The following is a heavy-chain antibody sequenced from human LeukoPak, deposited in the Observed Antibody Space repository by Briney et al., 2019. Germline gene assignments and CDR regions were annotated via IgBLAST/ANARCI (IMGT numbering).Heavy chain of an antibody. D-gene: IGHD6-13*01. CDR3: ARMAGDTSSWTYYFDY. CDR2: ISSSSSTI. CDR1: GFTFSSYS. V-gene: IGHV3-48*01. J-gene: IGHJ4*02. Sequence: PGGSLRLSCAASGFTFSSYSMNWVRQAPGKGLEWVSYISSSSSTIYYADSVKGRFTIPRDNAKNSLYLQMNSLRAEDTAVYYCARMAGDTSSWTYYFDYWGQGTLVTVSS.